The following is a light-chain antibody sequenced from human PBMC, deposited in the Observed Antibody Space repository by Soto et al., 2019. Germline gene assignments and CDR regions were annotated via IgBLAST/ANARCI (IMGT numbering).Light chain of an antibody. Sequence: EIVLTQSPGTLSLSPGERTTLSCRASQTVSSTYLAWYQQKPGQAPRLLIYAASSRATGIPDRFSGSGSGTDFTLTITRLEPEDFAMYYCHKYGSSPLGTFGQGTKLEIK. J-gene: IGKJ2*02. CDR2: AAS. V-gene: IGKV3-20*01. CDR3: HKYGSSPLGT. CDR1: QTVSSTY.